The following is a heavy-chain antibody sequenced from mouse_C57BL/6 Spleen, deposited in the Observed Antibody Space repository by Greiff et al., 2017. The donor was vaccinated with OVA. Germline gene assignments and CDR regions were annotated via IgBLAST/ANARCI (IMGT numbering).Heavy chain of an antibody. CDR3: ARSGFGNYERFAY. CDR2: IGPADSYT. J-gene: IGHJ3*01. D-gene: IGHD2-1*01. CDR1: GYTFTSYW. V-gene: IGHV1-50*01. Sequence: QVQLQQPGAELVKPGASVKLSCKASGYTFTSYWMQWVRQRPGQGLEWIGEIGPADSYTNYNQKVKGRATLTGDKSYSTAYMQLSSLTSEDSAVYYCARSGFGNYERFAYWGQGTLVTVSA.